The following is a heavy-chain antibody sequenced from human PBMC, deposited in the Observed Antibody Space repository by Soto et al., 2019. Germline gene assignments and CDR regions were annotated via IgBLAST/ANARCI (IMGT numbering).Heavy chain of an antibody. D-gene: IGHD2-21*01. J-gene: IGHJ5*02. CDR2: TYYRSRFFS. Sequence: QTLSLTCAISGDSVSSYSAAWNWIRQSPSGGLEWLGRTYYRSRFFSDYAESVKSRIIIDPDTSKNQFSLHLKSVTPEDTAVYYCARDRYSSSGWFDPWGQGTPVTVSS. CDR3: ARDRYSSSGWFDP. V-gene: IGHV6-1*01. CDR1: GDSVSSYSAA.